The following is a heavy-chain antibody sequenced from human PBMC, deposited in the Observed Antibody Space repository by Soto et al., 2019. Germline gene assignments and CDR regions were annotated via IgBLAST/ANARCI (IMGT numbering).Heavy chain of an antibody. CDR3: ARPNYSSGYRFDY. CDR1: GGTFSSYA. J-gene: IGHJ4*02. D-gene: IGHD3-22*01. CDR2: IIPNFGTA. Sequence: SVKVSCKASGGTFSSYAISWVRQAPGQGLEWMGGIIPNFGTANYAQKFQGRVTITADEYTSTAYMELSSLRSEDTAVYYCARPNYSSGYRFDYWGQGTLVTVSS. V-gene: IGHV1-69*13.